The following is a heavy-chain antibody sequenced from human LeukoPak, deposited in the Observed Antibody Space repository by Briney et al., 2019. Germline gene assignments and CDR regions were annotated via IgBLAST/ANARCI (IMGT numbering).Heavy chain of an antibody. Sequence: EASVKVSYKASGYTFTSYDINWVRQATGQGLEWMGWMNPNSGNTGYAQKFQGRVTMTRNTSISTAYMELSSLRSEDTAVYYCARVSIWQDAFDIWGQGTMVTVSS. J-gene: IGHJ3*02. D-gene: IGHD6-6*01. CDR1: GYTFTSYD. CDR3: ARVSIWQDAFDI. V-gene: IGHV1-8*01. CDR2: MNPNSGNT.